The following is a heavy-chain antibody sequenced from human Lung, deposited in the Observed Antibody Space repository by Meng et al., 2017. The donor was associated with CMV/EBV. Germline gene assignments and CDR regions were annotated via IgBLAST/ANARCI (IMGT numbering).Heavy chain of an antibody. D-gene: IGHD2-15*01. Sequence: YTVTSNDINWVRQAAGHGLEWMGWMNPNSGNTGFAQKFQGRVTITRNTSISTAYMEVRSLRFEDTAVYYCARMGRYCSGGSCLRYFDYWGQGTLVTVSS. V-gene: IGHV1-8*01. CDR2: MNPNSGNT. CDR3: ARMGRYCSGGSCLRYFDY. J-gene: IGHJ4*02. CDR1: YTVTSND.